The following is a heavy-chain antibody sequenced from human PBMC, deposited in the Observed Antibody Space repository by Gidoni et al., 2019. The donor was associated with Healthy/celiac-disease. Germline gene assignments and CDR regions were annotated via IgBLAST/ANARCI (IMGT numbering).Heavy chain of an antibody. CDR3: ARVRIAAAGAPRWGERYFDY. Sequence: QVQLQQWGAGLLKPSETLSLTCAVYGGSFSGYYWSWIRQPPGKGLEWIGEINHSGSTNYNPSLKSRVTISVDTSKNQFSLKLSSVTAADTAVYYCARVRIAAAGAPRWGERYFDYWGQGTLVTVSS. J-gene: IGHJ4*02. V-gene: IGHV4-34*01. CDR2: INHSGST. D-gene: IGHD6-13*01. CDR1: GGSFSGYY.